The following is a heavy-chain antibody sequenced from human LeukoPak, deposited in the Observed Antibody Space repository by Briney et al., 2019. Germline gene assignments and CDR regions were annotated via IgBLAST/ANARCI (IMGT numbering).Heavy chain of an antibody. Sequence: GASVKVSCKASGYTFTSFGISWVRQAPGQGLEWMGWITAYNGYTSYAQNLQGGVAMTTDTSTTTAYMELRSLRSDDTAVYYCARDNGDYVALDIWGQGTVVTVSS. J-gene: IGHJ3*02. V-gene: IGHV1-18*01. CDR3: ARDNGDYVALDI. CDR1: GYTFTSFG. CDR2: ITAYNGYT. D-gene: IGHD4-17*01.